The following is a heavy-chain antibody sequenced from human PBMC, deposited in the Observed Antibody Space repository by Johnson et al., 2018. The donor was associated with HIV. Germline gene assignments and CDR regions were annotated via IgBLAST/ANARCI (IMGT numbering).Heavy chain of an antibody. V-gene: IGHV3-9*01. D-gene: IGHD2-2*01. J-gene: IGHJ3*02. CDR2: ISWNSGRI. Sequence: VRLVESGGGLVQPGRSLRLSCAASGFTFDDYAMHWVRQAPGKGLEWVSGISWNSGRIGYADSVKGRFTISRDNAKNSLYLQMNSLRDEDTALYHCARGGLGYQNIHDAFDIWGQGTMVTVSS. CDR3: ARGGLGYQNIHDAFDI. CDR1: GFTFDDYA.